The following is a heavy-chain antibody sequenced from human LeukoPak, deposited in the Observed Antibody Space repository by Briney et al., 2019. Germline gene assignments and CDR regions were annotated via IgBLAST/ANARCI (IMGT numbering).Heavy chain of an antibody. CDR1: GGSISSYY. V-gene: IGHV4-59*01. CDR3: ARAPPAYGDYLESYYFDY. J-gene: IGHJ4*02. CDR2: IYYSGST. Sequence: TSETLSLTCTVSGGSISSYYWSWIRQPPGKGLEWIGYIYYSGSTNYNPSLKSRVTISVDTSKNQFSLKLSSVTAADTAVYHCARAPPAYGDYLESYYFDYWGQGTLVTVSS. D-gene: IGHD4-17*01.